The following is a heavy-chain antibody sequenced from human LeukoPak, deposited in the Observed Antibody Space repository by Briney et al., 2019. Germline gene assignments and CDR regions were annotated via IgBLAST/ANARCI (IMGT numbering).Heavy chain of an antibody. CDR1: GYTFTSYY. J-gene: IGHJ3*02. V-gene: IGHV1-46*01. CDR3: ARDRPSPSRYQLLYGAFDI. CDR2: INPSGGST. D-gene: IGHD2-2*02. Sequence: GASVKVSCKAPGYTFTSYYMHWVRQAPGQGLEWMGIINPSGGSTSYAQKFQGRVTITTDESTSTAYMELSSLRSEDTAVYYCARDRPSPSRYQLLYGAFDIWGQGAMVTVSS.